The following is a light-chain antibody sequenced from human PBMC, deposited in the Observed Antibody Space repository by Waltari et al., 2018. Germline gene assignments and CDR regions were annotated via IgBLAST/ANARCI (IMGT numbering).Light chain of an antibody. CDR3: QQYNNWPPIT. CDR2: GAS. CDR1: QNVSSK. Sequence: ETVMTQSPASLSVSPGEGAILSCRASQNVSSKLAWYQQKPGQDPRLLIFGASTRATGIPARFSGSGSVTEFTLTISSLQSEDFAVYYCQQYNNWPPITFGQGTRLEIK. J-gene: IGKJ5*01. V-gene: IGKV3-15*01.